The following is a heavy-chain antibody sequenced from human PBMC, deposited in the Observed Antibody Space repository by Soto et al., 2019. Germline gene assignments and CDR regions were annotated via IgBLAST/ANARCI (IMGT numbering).Heavy chain of an antibody. CDR2: IYYSGTT. Sequence: QVQLQESGPGPVKPSETLSLTCTVSGGSVSSGSYYWSWIRQPPGKGLEWIGYIYYSGTTNYNPSLKSRVTISVDTSKNQFSLKLSSVTAADTAVYYCAGGNWNYDYWGQGTLVTVSS. CDR1: GGSVSSGSYY. J-gene: IGHJ4*02. V-gene: IGHV4-61*01. CDR3: AGGNWNYDY. D-gene: IGHD1-7*01.